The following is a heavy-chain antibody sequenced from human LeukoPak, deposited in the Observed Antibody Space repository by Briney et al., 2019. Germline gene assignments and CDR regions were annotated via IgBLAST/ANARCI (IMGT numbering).Heavy chain of an antibody. V-gene: IGHV3-53*01. CDR3: ARGGYSYDFDY. Sequence: PGGSLRLSCAASGFTVSSNYMSCVRQAPGKGLEWVSVIYSGGSTYYPDSVKGRFTISRDNSKNTLYLQMNSLRAEDTAVYYCARGGYSYDFDYWGQGTLVTVSS. D-gene: IGHD5-18*01. CDR1: GFTVSSNY. CDR2: IYSGGST. J-gene: IGHJ4*02.